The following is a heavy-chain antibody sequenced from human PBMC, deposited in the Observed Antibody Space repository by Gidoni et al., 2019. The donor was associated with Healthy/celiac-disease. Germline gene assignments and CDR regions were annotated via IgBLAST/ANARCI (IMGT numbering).Heavy chain of an antibody. CDR1: GGTLGSDA. CDR2: IIPIFGTA. D-gene: IGHD1-26*01. J-gene: IGHJ3*02. CDR3: ARGVVGPGSYLPLDAFDI. Sequence: QVQQVQSGAEVKKPGSSVKVSWKASGGTLGSDASSWVRQAPGPGLEWMGGIIPIFGTANYSQKFQGRVTITADESTSTAYMELSSLRSEATAVYYCARGVVGPGSYLPLDAFDIWGQGTMVTVSS. V-gene: IGHV1-69*01.